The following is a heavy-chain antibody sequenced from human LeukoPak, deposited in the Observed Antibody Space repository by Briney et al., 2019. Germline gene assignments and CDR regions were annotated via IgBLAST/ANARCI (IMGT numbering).Heavy chain of an antibody. V-gene: IGHV1-8*01. CDR1: GYTFTSYD. Sequence: GASVKVSCKASGYTFTSYDINWVRQATVQGLEWMGWMNPNSGNTGYAQKFQGRVTMTRNTSISTAYMELSSLRSEDTAVYYCSLLLGYCSSTSCFTSFDYWGQGTLVTVSS. D-gene: IGHD2-2*02. CDR2: MNPNSGNT. CDR3: SLLLGYCSSTSCFTSFDY. J-gene: IGHJ4*02.